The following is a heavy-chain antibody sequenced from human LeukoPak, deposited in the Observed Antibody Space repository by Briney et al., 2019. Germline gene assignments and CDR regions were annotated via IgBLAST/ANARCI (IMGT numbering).Heavy chain of an antibody. CDR3: ATGASKYYYDSSGYPFDY. Sequence: GASVKVSCKVSGYTLTELSMHWVRQAPGKGLEWMGGFDPEDGETIYAQKFQGRVTMTEDTSTDTAYMELSSLRSEDTAVYYCATGASKYYYDSSGYPFDYWGQGTLVTISS. V-gene: IGHV1-24*01. CDR2: FDPEDGET. CDR1: GYTLTELS. D-gene: IGHD3-22*01. J-gene: IGHJ4*02.